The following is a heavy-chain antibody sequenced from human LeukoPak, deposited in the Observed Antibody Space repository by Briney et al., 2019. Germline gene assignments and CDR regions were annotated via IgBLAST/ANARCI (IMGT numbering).Heavy chain of an antibody. CDR1: GFTFSGYA. D-gene: IGHD3-3*01. CDR2: ISYDGSDK. V-gene: IGHV3-30*04. J-gene: IGHJ4*02. Sequence: PGGSLRLPCAASGFTFSGYAMHWVRQTPGKGLEWVALISYDGSDKNYADSVKGRFTVSRDNSKNTLYLQMNSLRVEDTAVYYCARGPGVVSYFEYWGQGTLATVSS. CDR3: ARGPGVVSYFEY.